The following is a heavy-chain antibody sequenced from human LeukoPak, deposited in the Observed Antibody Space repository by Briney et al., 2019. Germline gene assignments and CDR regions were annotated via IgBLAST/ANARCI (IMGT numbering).Heavy chain of an antibody. Sequence: ASVKVSCKASGGTFSSYAISWVRQAPGQGLEWMGGIIPIFGTANYAQKFQGRVTVTADESTSTAYMELSSLRSEDTAVYYCARDDLWGTAMVTELDYWGQGTLVTVSS. D-gene: IGHD5-18*01. J-gene: IGHJ4*02. V-gene: IGHV1-69*13. CDR1: GGTFSSYA. CDR3: ARDDLWGTAMVTELDY. CDR2: IIPIFGTA.